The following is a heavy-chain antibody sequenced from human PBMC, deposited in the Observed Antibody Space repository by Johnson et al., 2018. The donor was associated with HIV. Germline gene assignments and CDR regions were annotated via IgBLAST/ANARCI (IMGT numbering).Heavy chain of an antibody. CDR2: INWIGGST. D-gene: IGHD6-19*01. CDR3: ARERVAVTGPTRAFDI. J-gene: IGHJ3*02. Sequence: GKGLEWVSGINWIGGSTGYADSVKGRFTISRDNAKNSLYLQMNSLRPEDTAVYYCARERVAVTGPTRAFDIWGQGTMVIVSS. V-gene: IGHV3-20*03.